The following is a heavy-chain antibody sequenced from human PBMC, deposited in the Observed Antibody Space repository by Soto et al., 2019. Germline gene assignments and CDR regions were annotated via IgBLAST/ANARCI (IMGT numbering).Heavy chain of an antibody. V-gene: IGHV1-18*01. D-gene: IGHD5-18*01. CDR1: GYTFTTYG. Sequence: QVHLVQSGAEVKKPGASVKVSCKASGYTFTTYGISWVRQAPGQGLEWMGWIGGYNSNTNYAQKFQGRVTMTTDTSTSTAYMELRSLRSADTAVYYCAKGYNYGYGDYWGLGTLITVSS. CDR2: IGGYNSNT. CDR3: AKGYNYGYGDY. J-gene: IGHJ4*02.